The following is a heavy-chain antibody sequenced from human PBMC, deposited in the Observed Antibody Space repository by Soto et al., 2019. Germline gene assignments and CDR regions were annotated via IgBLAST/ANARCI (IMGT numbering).Heavy chain of an antibody. D-gene: IGHD1-26*01. V-gene: IGHV4-30-4*01. CDR3: ARTQMKVGAERFDP. CDR2: IFYSGST. CDR1: GGSITSNDYY. J-gene: IGHJ5*02. Sequence: QVQLQESGPGLVKPSQTLSLTCTVSGGSITSNDYYWSWIRQPPGKGLEWIGYIFYSGSTYYNPSLKSRLTISVDTSKNQFSLRLNSVTAADTAVYYCARTQMKVGAERFDPWGQGTLVTVSS.